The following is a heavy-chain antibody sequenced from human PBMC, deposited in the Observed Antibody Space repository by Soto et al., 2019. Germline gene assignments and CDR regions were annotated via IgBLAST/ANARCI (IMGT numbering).Heavy chain of an antibody. V-gene: IGHV3-21*01. J-gene: IGHJ6*02. CDR2: ISSSSSYI. CDR3: ARVVDGSYGDYYYYYGMDV. CDR1: GFTFSSYS. Sequence: GGSLRLSCAASGFTFSSYSMNWVRQAPGKWLEWVSSISSSSSYIYYADSVKGRFTISRDNAKNSLYLQMNSLRAEDTAVYYCARVVDGSYGDYYYYYGMDVWGQGTTVTVSS. D-gene: IGHD1-26*01.